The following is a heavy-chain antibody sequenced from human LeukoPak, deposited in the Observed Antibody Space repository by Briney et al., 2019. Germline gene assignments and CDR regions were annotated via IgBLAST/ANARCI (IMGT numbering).Heavy chain of an antibody. Sequence: PSETLSLTCTVSGGSISSYYWSWIRQPAGKGLEWIGRIYTSGSTNYNPSLKSRVTMSVDTSKNQFSLKLSSVTAADTAVYYCARDGWFGELFWFDPWGQGTLVTVSS. V-gene: IGHV4-4*07. J-gene: IGHJ5*02. CDR2: IYTSGST. CDR1: GGSISSYY. CDR3: ARDGWFGELFWFDP. D-gene: IGHD3-10*01.